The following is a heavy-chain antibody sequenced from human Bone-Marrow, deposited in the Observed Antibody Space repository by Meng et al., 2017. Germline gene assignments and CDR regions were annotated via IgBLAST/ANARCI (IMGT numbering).Heavy chain of an antibody. CDR2: ISAYNGNT. CDR1: GHTFTSYG. J-gene: IGHJ6*02. V-gene: IGHV1-18*01. Sequence: ASVKVSCKASGHTFTSYGISWVRQAPGQGLEWMGWISAYNGNTNYAQKLQGRVTMTTDTSTSTAYMELRSLRSDDTAVYYCARVLTTVTFYLYYYYGMDVWGQGTTVTVSS. D-gene: IGHD4-17*01. CDR3: ARVLTTVTFYLYYYYGMDV.